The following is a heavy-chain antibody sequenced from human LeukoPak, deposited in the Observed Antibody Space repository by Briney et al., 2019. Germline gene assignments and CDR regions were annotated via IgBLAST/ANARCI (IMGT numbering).Heavy chain of an antibody. CDR1: GFTCGEYA. Sequence: GGALRLSGTASGFTCGEYAMGWVRQAPGKGLEWVGFIRSKAYGGTTEYAASVKGRFTISRDDSKSIAYLQMNSLKTEDTAVYYCTRDRATRWDYFDYWGQGTLVTVSS. D-gene: IGHD1-26*01. V-gene: IGHV3-49*04. CDR2: IRSKAYGGTT. CDR3: TRDRATRWDYFDY. J-gene: IGHJ4*02.